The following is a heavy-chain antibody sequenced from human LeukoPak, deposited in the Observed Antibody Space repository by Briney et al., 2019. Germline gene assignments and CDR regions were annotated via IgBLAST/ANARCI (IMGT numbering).Heavy chain of an antibody. CDR2: INPSGGST. CDR1: GYTFTSYF. V-gene: IGHV1-46*01. J-gene: IGHJ4*02. CDR3: ARTEGRTFDY. Sequence: GASVKVSCKASGYTFTSYFMHWVRQAPGQGLEWMGIINPSGGSTSYAQKFQGRVTMTRDTSTSTVYMELSSLRPEDTAVYYCARTEGRTFDYWGQGTLVTVSS.